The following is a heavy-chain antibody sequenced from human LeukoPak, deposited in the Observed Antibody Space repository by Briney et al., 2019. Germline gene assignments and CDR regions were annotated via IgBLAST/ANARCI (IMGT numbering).Heavy chain of an antibody. Sequence: PGGSLRLSCVASGFTFSSYGMSWVRQAPGKGLEWVSAIGGSGDNTYYADSVKGRFTISRENSKNTLSLQMNSLRAEDTAVYYCAKGVWNCGGDCYSTFDYWGQGTLVTVSS. CDR3: AKGVWNCGGDCYSTFDY. CDR1: GFTFSSYG. D-gene: IGHD2-21*02. J-gene: IGHJ4*02. CDR2: IGGSGDNT. V-gene: IGHV3-23*01.